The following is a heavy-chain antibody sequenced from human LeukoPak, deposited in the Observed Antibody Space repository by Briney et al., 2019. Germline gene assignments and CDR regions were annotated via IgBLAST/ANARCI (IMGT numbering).Heavy chain of an antibody. J-gene: IGHJ4*02. Sequence: PGGSLRLSCAASGFTFEDYGMSWVRQAPGKGLEWVSGISWGGGSTGSADSVKGRFTISRDNPKNTLYLQMNSLRAEDTAVYFCAKRGVVIRVILVGFHKEAYYFDSWGQGVLVTVSS. CDR3: AKRGVVIRVILVGFHKEAYYFDS. V-gene: IGHV3-20*04. CDR2: ISWGGGST. CDR1: GFTFEDYG. D-gene: IGHD3-22*01.